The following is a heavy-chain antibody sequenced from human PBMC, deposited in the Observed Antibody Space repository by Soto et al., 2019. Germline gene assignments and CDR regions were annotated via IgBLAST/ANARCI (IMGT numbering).Heavy chain of an antibody. Sequence: ASVKVSCKASVYTFTSYYMHWVRQAPGQGLEWMGIINPSGGSTSYAQKFQGRVTMTRDTSTSTVYMELSSLRSEDTAVYYCARSGDSSGYYYRDYYFDYWGQGTLVTVSS. CDR1: VYTFTSYY. CDR3: ARSGDSSGYYYRDYYFDY. J-gene: IGHJ4*02. CDR2: INPSGGST. V-gene: IGHV1-46*01. D-gene: IGHD3-22*01.